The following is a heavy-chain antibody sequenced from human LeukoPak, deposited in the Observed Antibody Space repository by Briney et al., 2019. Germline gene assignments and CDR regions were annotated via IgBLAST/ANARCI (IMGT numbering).Heavy chain of an antibody. D-gene: IGHD5-24*01. Sequence: GGSLRLSCAASGFTFNRYWMSWVRQAPGKGLEWVANIKQDGSEKYYVDSVKGRFTISRDNAKNSLYLQMNSLRAEDTAVYYCARHLKLRRDGYKAWFDPWGQGTLVTVSS. CDR3: ARHLKLRRDGYKAWFDP. V-gene: IGHV3-7*03. J-gene: IGHJ5*02. CDR1: GFTFNRYW. CDR2: IKQDGSEK.